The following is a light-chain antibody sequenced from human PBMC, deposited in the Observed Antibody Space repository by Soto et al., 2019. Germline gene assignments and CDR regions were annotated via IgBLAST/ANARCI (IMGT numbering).Light chain of an antibody. CDR1: QSVSSY. CDR2: DAS. J-gene: IGKJ1*01. CDR3: QQRSNWPRT. Sequence: ETVLTQSPATLSLSPGERATLSCRASQSVSSYLAWYQQKPGQAPRLLIYDASNRATGIPARFSGSGSGTDFTLTISSLEPEDFALYYCQQRSNWPRTFGQGTKVEIK. V-gene: IGKV3-11*01.